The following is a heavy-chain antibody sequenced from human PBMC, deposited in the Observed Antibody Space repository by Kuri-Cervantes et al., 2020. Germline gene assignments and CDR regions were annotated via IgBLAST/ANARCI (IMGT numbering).Heavy chain of an antibody. Sequence: GGSLRLSCAASGFTFSSYAMNWVRQTPGKGLEWVSAITGSGGNTYYADSVKGRFTMSRDNSKNSLYLQMNSLRAEDTAMYYCARVVAATPYYYYYMDVWGKGTTVTVSS. CDR1: GFTFSSYA. CDR2: ITGSGGNT. D-gene: IGHD2-15*01. J-gene: IGHJ6*03. CDR3: ARVVAATPYYYYYMDV. V-gene: IGHV3-23*01.